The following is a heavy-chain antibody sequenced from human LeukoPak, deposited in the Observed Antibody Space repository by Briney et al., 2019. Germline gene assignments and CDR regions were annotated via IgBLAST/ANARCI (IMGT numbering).Heavy chain of an antibody. V-gene: IGHV4-59*01. J-gene: IGHJ4*02. Sequence: SETLSLTCTVSGGSISSYYWSWIRQPPGKGLEWIGYIYYSGSTNYNPSLKSRVTISVDTSKNQSSLKLSSVTAADTAVYYCARGDSSSSFGLDYWGQGTLVTVSS. D-gene: IGHD6-6*01. CDR3: ARGDSSSSFGLDY. CDR1: GGSISSYY. CDR2: IYYSGST.